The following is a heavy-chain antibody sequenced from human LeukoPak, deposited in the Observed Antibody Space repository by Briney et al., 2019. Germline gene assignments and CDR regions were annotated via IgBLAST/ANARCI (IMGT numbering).Heavy chain of an antibody. Sequence: SETLSLTCTVSGDSISSYYWSWIRQPPGKGLEWIGYIYHSGSTNYNPSLKSRATISVDTSKNQFSLKLSSVTAADTAVYYCARSVEGYCRGGSCYYYSYYMDVWGKGTTVTVSS. CDR2: IYHSGST. J-gene: IGHJ6*03. CDR3: ARSVEGYCRGGSCYYYSYYMDV. D-gene: IGHD2-15*01. V-gene: IGHV4-59*01. CDR1: GDSISSYY.